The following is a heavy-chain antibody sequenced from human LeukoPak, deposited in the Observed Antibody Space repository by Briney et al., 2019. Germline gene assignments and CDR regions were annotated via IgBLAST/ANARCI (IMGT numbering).Heavy chain of an antibody. V-gene: IGHV4-34*01. CDR2: INHSGST. CDR3: ARAESSEEKISGITMVRGGHDY. J-gene: IGHJ4*02. CDR1: GGSFSGYY. Sequence: SETLSLTCAVYGGSFSGYYWSWIRQPPGKGLEWIGEINHSGSTNYDPSLKSRVTISVDTSKNQFSLKLSSVTAADTAVYYCARAESSEEKISGITMVRGGHDYWGQGTLVTVSS. D-gene: IGHD3-10*01.